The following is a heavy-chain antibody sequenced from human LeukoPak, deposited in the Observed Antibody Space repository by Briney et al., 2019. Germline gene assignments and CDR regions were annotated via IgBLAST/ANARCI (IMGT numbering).Heavy chain of an antibody. CDR2: IRYDGSNK. J-gene: IGHJ4*02. Sequence: PGGSLRLSCAASGFTFSSYGMHWVRQAPGKGLEWVAFIRYDGSNKYYADSVKGRFTISRDNSKNTLYLQINSLRAEDTAVYYCAKNRHSSSWSGGYWGQGTLVTVSS. D-gene: IGHD6-13*01. CDR3: AKNRHSSSWSGGY. V-gene: IGHV3-30*02. CDR1: GFTFSSYG.